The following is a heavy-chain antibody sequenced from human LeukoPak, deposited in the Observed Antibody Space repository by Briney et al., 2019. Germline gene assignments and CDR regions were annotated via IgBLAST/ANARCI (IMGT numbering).Heavy chain of an antibody. CDR1: GYTFTSYG. CDR2: ISAYNGNT. D-gene: IGHD2-2*01. Sequence: ASVKVSCKASGYTFTSYGISWVRQAPGQGLEWMGWISAYNGNTNYAQKLQGRVTMTTDTSTSTAYMELRGLRSDDTAVYYCARDVYCSSTSCYLDYYYMDVWGKGTTVTVSS. V-gene: IGHV1-18*01. J-gene: IGHJ6*03. CDR3: ARDVYCSSTSCYLDYYYMDV.